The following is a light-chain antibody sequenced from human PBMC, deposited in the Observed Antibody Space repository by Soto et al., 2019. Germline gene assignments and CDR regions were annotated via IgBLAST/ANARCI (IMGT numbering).Light chain of an antibody. J-gene: IGKJ5*01. Sequence: DIQMTQSPSSLSASVGARVTITCRASEDIKTSVAWFQQKPGQAPESLIFAASLLQDGVPPKFSGRGSGTRFTLTISSLQPDDFATYYCQQYDSYPLTFGQGTRLEIE. CDR3: QQYDSYPLT. CDR2: AAS. CDR1: EDIKTS. V-gene: IGKV1-16*02.